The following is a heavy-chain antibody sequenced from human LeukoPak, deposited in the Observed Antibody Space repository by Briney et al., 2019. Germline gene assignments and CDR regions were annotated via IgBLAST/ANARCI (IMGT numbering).Heavy chain of an antibody. Sequence: GGSLRLSCAASGFTFSKAWMSRVRQAPGKGLEWVGRIKIKTDGGTTDYAAPVKGRFTISRDDSKNTLYLQMNSLKTEDTAVYYCTTVFHLYCSSTSCYLGPYYYYMDVWGKGTTVTVSS. CDR1: GFTFSKAW. CDR2: IKIKTDGGTT. J-gene: IGHJ6*03. D-gene: IGHD2-2*01. V-gene: IGHV3-15*01. CDR3: TTVFHLYCSSTSCYLGPYYYYMDV.